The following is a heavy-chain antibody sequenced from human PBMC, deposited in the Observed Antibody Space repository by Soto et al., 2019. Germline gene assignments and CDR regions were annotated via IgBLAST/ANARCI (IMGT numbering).Heavy chain of an antibody. J-gene: IGHJ5*02. CDR3: ARGIVVVPAPRPPYNWFDP. V-gene: IGHV1-2*04. D-gene: IGHD2-2*01. CDR2: INPNSGGT. CDR1: GYTFTGYY. Sequence: ASVKVSCKASGYTFTGYYMHWVRQAPGQGLEWMGWINPNSGGTNYAQKFQGWVTMTRDTSISTAYMELSRLRSDDTAVYYCARGIVVVPAPRPPYNWFDPWGQGTLVTVSS.